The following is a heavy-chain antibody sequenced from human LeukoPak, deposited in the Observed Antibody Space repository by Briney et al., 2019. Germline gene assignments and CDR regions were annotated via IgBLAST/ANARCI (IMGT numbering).Heavy chain of an antibody. Sequence: EASVKVSCKASGYTFTNYGISWVRQAPGQGLEWMGIINPSGGSTSYAQKFQGRVTMTRDTSTSTVYMELSSLRSEDTAVYYCAREGYYDSSGFDYWGQGTLVTVS. J-gene: IGHJ4*02. CDR1: GYTFTNYG. V-gene: IGHV1-46*01. CDR2: INPSGGST. CDR3: AREGYYDSSGFDY. D-gene: IGHD3-22*01.